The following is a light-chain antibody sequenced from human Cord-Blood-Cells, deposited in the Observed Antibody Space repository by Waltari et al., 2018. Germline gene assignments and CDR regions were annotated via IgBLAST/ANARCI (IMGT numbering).Light chain of an antibody. V-gene: IGLV2-23*01. CDR1: SSDVGSYNL. CDR2: EGS. J-gene: IGLJ2*01. Sequence: QSALTQPASVSGSPGQSITISCTGTSSDVGSYNLVSWYQPHPGKAPQLMIYEGSKRPSGVAKRFSGSKCGNTASLTISGLQAEDEADYYCCSYAGSSTLVFGGGTKLTVL. CDR3: CSYAGSSTLV.